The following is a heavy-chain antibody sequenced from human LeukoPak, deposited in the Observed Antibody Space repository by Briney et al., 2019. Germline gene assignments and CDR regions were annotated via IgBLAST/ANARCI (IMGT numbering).Heavy chain of an antibody. D-gene: IGHD3-10*01. J-gene: IGHJ4*02. Sequence: GGSLRLSCAASGFTFSSYAMSWVRQAPGKGLEWVSAISGSGGGTYYADSVKGRFTISRDNSKNTLYLQMNSLRAEDTAVYYCAKAPYYYGSEIDYWGQGTLVTVSS. CDR1: GFTFSSYA. CDR2: ISGSGGGT. V-gene: IGHV3-23*01. CDR3: AKAPYYYGSEIDY.